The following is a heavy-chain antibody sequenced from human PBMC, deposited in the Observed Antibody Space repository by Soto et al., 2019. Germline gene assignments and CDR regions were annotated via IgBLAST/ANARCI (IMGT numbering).Heavy chain of an antibody. J-gene: IGHJ5*02. CDR1: GYTFTSYG. Sequence: GASVKVSCKASGYTFTSYGISWVRQAPGQGLEWMGWMNPNSGNTGYAQKFQGRVTMTRNTSISTAYMELSSLRSEDTAVYYCARVPICSSPSCYGTWLDPWGQGTLVNVSS. V-gene: IGHV1-8*02. CDR2: MNPNSGNT. CDR3: ARVPICSSPSCYGTWLDP. D-gene: IGHD2-2*01.